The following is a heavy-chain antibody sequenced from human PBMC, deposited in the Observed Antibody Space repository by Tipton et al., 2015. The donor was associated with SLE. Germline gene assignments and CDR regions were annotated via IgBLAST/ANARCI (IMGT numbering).Heavy chain of an antibody. J-gene: IGHJ4*02. CDR3: AMRQSIDY. V-gene: IGHV4-34*01. Sequence: TLSLTCTVSGGSISRHYWSWIRQPPGKGLEWIGEINHSGSTNYNPSLKSRVTISVDTSKNQFSLKLSSVTAADTAVYYCAMRQSIDYWGQGTLVTVSS. CDR2: INHSGST. CDR1: GGSISRHY. D-gene: IGHD3-9*01.